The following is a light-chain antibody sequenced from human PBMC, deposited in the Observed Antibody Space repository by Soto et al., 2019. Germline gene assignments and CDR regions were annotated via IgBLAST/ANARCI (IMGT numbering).Light chain of an antibody. CDR3: AAWEDSLRVV. CDR1: SSNIGSKT. J-gene: IGLJ3*02. Sequence: QSVLTQPPSASGTPGQRVIMSCSGSSSNIGSKTVNWYQHVPGTTPKLLVYSDNQRPSGVPDRFSGSKSGTSASLAISGLQSEDEADYYCAAWEDSLRVVFGGGTKLTVL. CDR2: SDN. V-gene: IGLV1-44*01.